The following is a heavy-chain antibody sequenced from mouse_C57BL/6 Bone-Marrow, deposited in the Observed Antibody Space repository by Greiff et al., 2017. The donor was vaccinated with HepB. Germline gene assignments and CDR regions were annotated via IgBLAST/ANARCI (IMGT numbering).Heavy chain of an antibody. CDR2: IYPRSGNT. Sequence: VQLQQSGAELARPGASVKLSCKASGYTFTSYGISWVKQRTGQGLEWIGEIYPRSGNTYYNEKFKGKATLTADKSSSTAYMELRSLTSEDSAVYYCATMVPYAMDYWGQGTSVTVSS. J-gene: IGHJ4*01. V-gene: IGHV1-81*01. CDR3: ATMVPYAMDY. CDR1: GYTFTSYG. D-gene: IGHD2-2*01.